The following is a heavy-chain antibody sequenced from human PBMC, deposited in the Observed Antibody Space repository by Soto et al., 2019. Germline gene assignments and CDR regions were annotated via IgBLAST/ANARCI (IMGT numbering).Heavy chain of an antibody. CDR1: GGSITSSSYY. J-gene: IGHJ4*02. CDR3: ARDKITGLFHY. V-gene: IGHV4-39*02. CDR2: IYYSGST. D-gene: IGHD2-8*02. Sequence: PSETLSLTCTVSGGSITSSSYYWGWIRRPPGKGLEWIGNIYYSGSTYYNPSLKSRVTISVDTSKNQFSLKLSSVTAADTAVYYCARDKITGLFHYWGQGTLVTVSS.